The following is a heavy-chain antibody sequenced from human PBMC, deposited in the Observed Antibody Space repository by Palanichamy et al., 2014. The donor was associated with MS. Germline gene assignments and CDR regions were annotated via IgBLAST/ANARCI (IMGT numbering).Heavy chain of an antibody. CDR2: IYHSGST. Sequence: QVQLQESGPGLVKPSETLSLTCAVSGYSISSGYYWGWIRQPPGKGLEWIGSIYHSGSTYYNPSLKSRVTISVDTSKNQFSLKLSSVTAADTAVYYCARGSFDNPSGSYSARWFDPWGQGTLVTVSS. CDR1: GYSISSGYY. CDR3: ARGSFDNPSGSYSARWFDP. V-gene: IGHV4-38-2*01. D-gene: IGHD1-26*01. J-gene: IGHJ5*02.